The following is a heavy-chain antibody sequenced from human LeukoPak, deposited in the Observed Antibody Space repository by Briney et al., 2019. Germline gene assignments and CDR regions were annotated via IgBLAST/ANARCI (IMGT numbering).Heavy chain of an antibody. CDR2: ISSSSSTI. V-gene: IGHV3-48*01. J-gene: IGHJ4*02. CDR3: ARPAMVRGVITGY. CDR1: GFTFSSYS. D-gene: IGHD3-10*01. Sequence: PGGSLRLSCAASGFTFSSYSMNWVRQAPGKGLEWVPYISSSSSTIYYADSVKGRFTISRDNAKNSLYLQMNSLRAEDTAVYYCARPAMVRGVITGYWGQGTLVTVSS.